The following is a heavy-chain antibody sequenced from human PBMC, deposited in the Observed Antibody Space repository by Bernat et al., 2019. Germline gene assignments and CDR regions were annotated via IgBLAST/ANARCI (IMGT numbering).Heavy chain of an antibody. CDR2: IWYDGSNK. J-gene: IGHJ6*02. D-gene: IGHD3-3*01. CDR1: GFTFSSYG. Sequence: QVQLVESGGGVVQPGRSLRLSCAASGFTFSSYGMHWVRQAPGKGLEWVAVIWYDGSNKHQAESWEGRFTIYRDNSKNTLYLQMNSLGVEDTAVYYCAREPSDHDIWSGYIYYGMDVRGRGTTVTNSS. V-gene: IGHV3-33*01. CDR3: AREPSDHDIWSGYIYYGMDV.